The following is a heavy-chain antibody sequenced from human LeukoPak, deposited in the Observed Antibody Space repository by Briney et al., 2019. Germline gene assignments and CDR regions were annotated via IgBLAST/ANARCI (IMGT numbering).Heavy chain of an antibody. Sequence: VGSLRLSCAASGFTLSSYAIGAGRQAPGEGLEWGSAISGSGGSTYYADSVKGRFTISRDNSKNTLYLQMNSLRAEDTAVYYRAKDPHEQWLTHFDYWGQGTLVTVSS. CDR1: GFTLSSYA. J-gene: IGHJ4*02. D-gene: IGHD6-19*01. CDR3: AKDPHEQWLTHFDY. V-gene: IGHV3-23*01. CDR2: ISGSGGST.